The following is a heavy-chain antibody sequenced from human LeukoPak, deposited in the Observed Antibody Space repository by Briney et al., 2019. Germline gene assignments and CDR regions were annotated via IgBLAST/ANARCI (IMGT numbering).Heavy chain of an antibody. CDR3: ARKKFIAAGEFDS. CDR2: IYYSGST. CDR1: GGAISSYY. D-gene: IGHD6-6*01. J-gene: IGHJ5*01. V-gene: IGHV4-59*01. Sequence: SETLSLTCTVSGGAISSYYWFWIRQPPGKGLEWIGYIYYSGSTNYNPSLKSRVTISLDTSKNQFSLKLSSVTAADTAIYYCARKKFIAAGEFDSWGQGTLVTVSS.